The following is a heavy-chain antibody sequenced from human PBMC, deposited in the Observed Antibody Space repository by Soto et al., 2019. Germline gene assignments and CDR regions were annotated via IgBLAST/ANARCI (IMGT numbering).Heavy chain of an antibody. CDR3: ATVHGTSRSFDY. CDR2: TGLNGRTT. J-gene: IGHJ4*02. Sequence: EVQILESGGGLVRPGGSLKLSCEASGFTFSISAISWVRQPPGKGLEWVSTTGLNGRTTYYADSVKGRFTVSRDNSKNTLDLQMNSLRAEDTAVYYCATVHGTSRSFDYWGQGTLVTVSS. D-gene: IGHD6-13*01. V-gene: IGHV3-23*01. CDR1: GFTFSISA.